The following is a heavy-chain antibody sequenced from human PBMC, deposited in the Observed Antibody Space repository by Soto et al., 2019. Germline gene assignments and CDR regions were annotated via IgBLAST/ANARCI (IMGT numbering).Heavy chain of an antibody. Sequence: QVQLVQSGAEVKKPGSSVKVSCKASGGTFSSYAISWVRQAPGQGLEWMGGIIPIFGTANYAQKFQGRVTITADESTSRAYMELSSLRSEDTAVYYCARDKKGTNYYGSGSYGNWFDPWGQGTLVTVSS. D-gene: IGHD3-10*01. CDR2: IIPIFGTA. V-gene: IGHV1-69*01. CDR3: ARDKKGTNYYGSGSYGNWFDP. CDR1: GGTFSSYA. J-gene: IGHJ5*02.